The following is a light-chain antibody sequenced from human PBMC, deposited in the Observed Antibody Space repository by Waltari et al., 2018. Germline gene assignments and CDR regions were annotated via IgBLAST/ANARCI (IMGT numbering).Light chain of an antibody. CDR3: QQYNTYSS. J-gene: IGKJ2*01. CDR1: QSISNY. V-gene: IGKV1-5*03. CDR2: KAS. Sequence: DIQITQSPSTLSASVGDRVTITCRASQSISNYLAWYQQKPGKAPNLLIYKASILKSGVSSRFSGSGSGTQFTLTISSLQPGDFATYFCQQYNTYSSFGQGTKLEIK.